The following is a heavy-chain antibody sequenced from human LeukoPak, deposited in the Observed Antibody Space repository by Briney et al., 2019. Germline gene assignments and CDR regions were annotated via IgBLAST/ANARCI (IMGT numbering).Heavy chain of an antibody. Sequence: GASVKVSCKASGYIFTSYYMHWVRQAPGQGLEWMGIINPSGGSTSYAQKFQGRVTMTRDTSTSTVYMELSSLRSEDTAVYYCARHYNSSSWFDHYYYYYGMDVWGQGTTVTVSS. D-gene: IGHD6-13*01. CDR3: ARHYNSSSWFDHYYYYYGMDV. CDR1: GYIFTSYY. CDR2: INPSGGST. J-gene: IGHJ6*02. V-gene: IGHV1-46*01.